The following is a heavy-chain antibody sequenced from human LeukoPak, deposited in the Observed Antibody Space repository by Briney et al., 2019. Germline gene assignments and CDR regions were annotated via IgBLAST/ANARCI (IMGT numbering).Heavy chain of an antibody. J-gene: IGHJ4*02. CDR2: IYSGGST. D-gene: IGHD4-17*01. Sequence: TGGSLRHSCAASGFTVSSNYMNWVRQAPGKGLEWVSVIYSGGSTYYADSVKGRFTISRDNSKNTLYLQMNSLRAEDTAVYYCTRGGGGYYGDYGNNNWGQGTLVTVSS. CDR1: GFTVSSNY. V-gene: IGHV3-66*01. CDR3: TRGGGGYYGDYGNNN.